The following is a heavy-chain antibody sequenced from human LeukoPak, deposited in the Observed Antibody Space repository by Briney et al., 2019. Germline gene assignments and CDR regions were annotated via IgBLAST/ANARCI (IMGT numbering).Heavy chain of an antibody. J-gene: IGHJ4*02. CDR2: ISAYNGNT. V-gene: IGHV1-18*01. D-gene: IGHD3-22*01. Sequence: GASVKVSCKASGHTFTSYGISWVRQAPGQGLEWMGWISAYNGNTNYAQKLQGRVTMTTDTSTSTAYMELRSLRSDDTAVYYCARIADYYDSSGYPVDYWGQGTLVTVSS. CDR3: ARIADYYDSSGYPVDY. CDR1: GHTFTSYG.